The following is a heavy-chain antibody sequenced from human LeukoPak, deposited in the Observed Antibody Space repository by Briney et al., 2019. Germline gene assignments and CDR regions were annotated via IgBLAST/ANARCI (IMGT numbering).Heavy chain of an antibody. D-gene: IGHD6-13*01. V-gene: IGHV4-4*07. CDR1: GGSICNYY. CDR3: ARVTGYRIEDYFDY. Sequence: SETLSLTCTVSGGSICNYYWSWIRQPAGRGLEWIGRIYSSGNTNYNPSLKSRVTISVETSKNEFSLKLRSVTAADTAVYYCARVTGYRIEDYFDYWGQGTLVTVSS. CDR2: IYSSGNT. J-gene: IGHJ4*02.